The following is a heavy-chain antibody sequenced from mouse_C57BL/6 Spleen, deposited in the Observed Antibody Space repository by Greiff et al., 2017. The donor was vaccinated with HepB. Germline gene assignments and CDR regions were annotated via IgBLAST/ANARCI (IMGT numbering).Heavy chain of an antibody. D-gene: IGHD1-1*01. V-gene: IGHV3-6*01. Sequence: DVKLVESGPGLVKPSQSLSLTCSVTGYSITSGYYWNWIRQFPGNKLEWMGYISYDGSNNYNPSLKNRISITRDTSKNQFFLKLNSVTTEDTATYYCARDITTVVGDWYFDVWGTGTTVTVSS. CDR3: ARDITTVVGDWYFDV. CDR2: ISYDGSN. CDR1: GYSITSGYY. J-gene: IGHJ1*03.